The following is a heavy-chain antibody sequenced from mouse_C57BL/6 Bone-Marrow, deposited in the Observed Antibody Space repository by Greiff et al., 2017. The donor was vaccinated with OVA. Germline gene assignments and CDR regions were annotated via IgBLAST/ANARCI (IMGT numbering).Heavy chain of an antibody. V-gene: IGHV1-85*01. J-gene: IGHJ1*03. Sequence: VQLVESGPELVKPGASVKLSCKASGYTFTSYDINWVKQRPGQGLEWIGWIYPRDGSTKYNEKFKGKATLTVDTSSSTAYMELHSLTSEDSAVYVCARWTTVVAPYWYFDVWGTGTTVTVSS. CDR3: ARWTTVVAPYWYFDV. CDR1: GYTFTSYD. D-gene: IGHD1-1*01. CDR2: IYPRDGST.